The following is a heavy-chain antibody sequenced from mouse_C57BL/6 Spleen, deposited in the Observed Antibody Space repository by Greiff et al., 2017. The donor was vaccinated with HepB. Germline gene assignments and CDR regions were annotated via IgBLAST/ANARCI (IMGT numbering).Heavy chain of an antibody. V-gene: IGHV14-2*01. J-gene: IGHJ4*01. D-gene: IGHD1-2*01. CDR3: ASHYDVGYYAMDY. CDR1: GFNIKDYY. Sequence: EVKLQESGAELVKPGASVKLSCTASGFNIKDYYMHWVKQRTEQGLEWIGRIDPEDGETKYAPKFQGKATITADTSSNTAYLQLSSLTSEDTAVYYGASHYDVGYYAMDYWGQGTSVTVSS. CDR2: IDPEDGET.